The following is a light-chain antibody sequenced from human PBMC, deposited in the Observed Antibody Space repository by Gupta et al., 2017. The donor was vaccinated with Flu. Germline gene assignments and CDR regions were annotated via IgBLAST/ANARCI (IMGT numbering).Light chain of an antibody. CDR1: SGSIASTY. CDR2: EDN. V-gene: IGLV6-57*03. J-gene: IGLJ3*02. CDR3: QSFDTNRRV. Sequence: NFMLTQPHSVSESPGKTVTISCTRSSGSIASTYVQLYQQRPGSAPTTLIYEDNQRPSGVPDRFSGSIDSSSNSASLTISGLRTEDEADYYCQSFDTNRRVFGGGTKLTVL.